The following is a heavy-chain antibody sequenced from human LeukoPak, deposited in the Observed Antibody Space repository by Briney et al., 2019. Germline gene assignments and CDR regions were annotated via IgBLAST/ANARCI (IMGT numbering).Heavy chain of an antibody. CDR1: GFTFNSYA. D-gene: IGHD5-18*01. CDR3: AKWIQLWSDAFDI. CDR2: ISGSGGST. V-gene: IGHV3-23*01. Sequence: GGSLRLSCAASGFTFNSYAMSWVRQAPGKGLEWVSAISGSGGSTYYADSVKGRFTISGDNSKNTLYLQMNSLRAEDTAVYYCAKWIQLWSDAFDIWGQGTMVTVSS. J-gene: IGHJ3*02.